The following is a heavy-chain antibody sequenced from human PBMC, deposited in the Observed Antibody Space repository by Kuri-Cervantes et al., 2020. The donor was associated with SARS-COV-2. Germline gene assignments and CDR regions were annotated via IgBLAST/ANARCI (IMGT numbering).Heavy chain of an antibody. CDR3: TRVKLLWFGEFS. D-gene: IGHD3-10*01. J-gene: IGHJ4*02. V-gene: IGHV3-21*03. Sequence: ETLSLTCAASGFTFSSYGMNWVRQAPGKGLEWVSSVSSSSSYIYYADSVKGRFTISRDNSKNTLYLQMNSLKTEDTAVYYCTRVKLLWFGEFSWGQGTLVTVSS. CDR1: GFTFSSYG. CDR2: VSSSSSYI.